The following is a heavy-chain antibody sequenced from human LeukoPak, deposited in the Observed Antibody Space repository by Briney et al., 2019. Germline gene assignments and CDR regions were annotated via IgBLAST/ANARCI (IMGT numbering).Heavy chain of an antibody. J-gene: IGHJ4*02. Sequence: GGSLRLSCAASGSTFSSYSMNWVRQAPGKGLEWVSSISSSSSYIYYADSVKGRFTISRDNAKNSLYLQMNSLRAEDTAVYYCARVLLAAAGTGYFDYWGQGTLVTVSS. CDR1: GSTFSSYS. CDR3: ARVLLAAAGTGYFDY. D-gene: IGHD6-13*01. CDR2: ISSSSSYI. V-gene: IGHV3-21*01.